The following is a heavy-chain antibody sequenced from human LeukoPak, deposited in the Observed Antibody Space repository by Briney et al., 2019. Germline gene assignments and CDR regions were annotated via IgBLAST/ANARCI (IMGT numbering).Heavy chain of an antibody. CDR3: ARVATIYDAFDI. J-gene: IGHJ3*02. CDR2: ICPGDSDT. CDR1: GYRFASYW. V-gene: IGHV5-51*01. D-gene: IGHD1/OR15-1a*01. Sequence: GESLKISCKGSGYRFASYWIGWVRQMPGKHLEWMGAICPGDSDTTYSPSFQGQVIISADKSISTAYLQWNSLKASDTAVYYCARVATIYDAFDIWGQGTMVTVSS.